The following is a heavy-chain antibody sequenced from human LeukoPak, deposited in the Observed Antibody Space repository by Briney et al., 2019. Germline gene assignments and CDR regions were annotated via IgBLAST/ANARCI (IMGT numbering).Heavy chain of an antibody. J-gene: IGHJ6*03. V-gene: IGHV3-23*01. CDR1: GFTFSSYA. CDR3: AKGRGWEASYYYYYMDV. D-gene: IGHD1-26*01. Sequence: KAGGSPRLSCAASGFTFSSYAMSWVRQAPGKGLEWVSAISGSGGSTYYADSVKGRFTISRDNSKNTLYLQMNSLRAEDTAVYYCAKGRGWEASYYYYYMDVWGKGTTVTISS. CDR2: ISGSGGST.